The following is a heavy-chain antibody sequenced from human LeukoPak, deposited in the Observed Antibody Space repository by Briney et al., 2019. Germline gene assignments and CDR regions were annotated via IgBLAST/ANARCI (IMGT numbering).Heavy chain of an antibody. CDR3: ARVGMVAVAGSVTDYFDY. Sequence: GGSLRLSCAASGFNFGDYALSWVRQAPGKGLEWVAVIWYDGSNKYYADSVKGRFTISRDNSKNTLYLQMNSLRAEDTAVYYCARVGMVAVAGSVTDYFDYWGQGTLVTVSS. CDR2: IWYDGSNK. CDR1: GFNFGDYA. D-gene: IGHD6-19*01. V-gene: IGHV3-33*01. J-gene: IGHJ4*02.